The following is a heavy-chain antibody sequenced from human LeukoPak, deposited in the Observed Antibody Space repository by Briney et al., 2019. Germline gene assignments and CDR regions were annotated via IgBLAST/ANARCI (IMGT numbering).Heavy chain of an antibody. D-gene: IGHD3-16*01. CDR2: ISDSGRTT. J-gene: IGHJ4*02. CDR1: GLTFSNFK. CDR3: ARAWGQPPAY. V-gene: IGHV3-48*03. Sequence: GGSLRLSCAVSGLTFSNFKMNWVRQAPGKGLEWVSYISDSGRTTFYADSVKGRFTISRDNAKNSLYLQMSSLRVEDTAVYYCARAWGQPPAYWGQGTLVTVSS.